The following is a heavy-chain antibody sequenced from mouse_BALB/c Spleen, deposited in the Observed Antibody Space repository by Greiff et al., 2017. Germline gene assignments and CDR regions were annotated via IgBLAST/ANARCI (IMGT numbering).Heavy chain of an antibody. D-gene: IGHD2-4*01. V-gene: IGHV1S29*02. CDR1: GYTFTDYN. J-gene: IGHJ2*01. Sequence: EVQLQQSGPELVKPGASVKISCKASGYTFTDYNMHWVKQSHGKSLEWIGYIYPYNGGTGYNQKFKSKATLTVDNSSSTAYMELRSLTSEDSAVYYCARKEGLGYDYDVVYFDYWGQGTTLTVSS. CDR3: ARKEGLGYDYDVVYFDY. CDR2: IYPYNGGT.